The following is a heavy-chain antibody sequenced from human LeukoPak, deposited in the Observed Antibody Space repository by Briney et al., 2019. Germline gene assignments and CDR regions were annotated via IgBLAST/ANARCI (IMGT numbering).Heavy chain of an antibody. CDR3: AREGDGYNFFDY. CDR1: GGSISSYY. J-gene: IGHJ4*02. D-gene: IGHD5-24*01. CDR2: IYYSGST. Sequence: SETLSLTCTVSGGSISSYYWSWIRQPPGKGLEWIGYIYYSGSTNYNPSLKSRVTISVDTSKNQFSLKLSSVTAADTAVYYCAREGDGYNFFDYWGQGTLVTDSS. V-gene: IGHV4-59*01.